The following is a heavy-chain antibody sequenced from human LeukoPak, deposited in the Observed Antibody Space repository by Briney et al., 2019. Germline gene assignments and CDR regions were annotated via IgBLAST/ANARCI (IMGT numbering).Heavy chain of an antibody. Sequence: SETLSITCAVYGGSFSGYYWSWIRQPPGKGLEWIGEINHSGSTNYNPSLKSRVTRSVDTSKNQFSLKLSSVTAADTAVYYCASRYPDIAAAGTRYFQHWGQGTLVTVSS. V-gene: IGHV4-34*01. CDR2: INHSGST. CDR3: ASRYPDIAAAGTRYFQH. D-gene: IGHD6-13*01. CDR1: GGSFSGYY. J-gene: IGHJ1*01.